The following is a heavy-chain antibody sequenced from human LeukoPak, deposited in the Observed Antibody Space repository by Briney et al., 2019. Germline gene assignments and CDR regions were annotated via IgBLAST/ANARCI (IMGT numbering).Heavy chain of an antibody. D-gene: IGHD3-10*01. CDR2: IYYSGST. J-gene: IGHJ4*02. CDR1: GGSISSYY. CDR3: ARADYYGSGYYFDY. V-gene: IGHV4-59*01. Sequence: SETLSLTRTVSGGSISSYYWSWIRQPPGKGLEWIGYIYYSGSTNYNPSLKSRVTISVDTSKNQFSLKLSSVTAADTAVYYCARADYYGSGYYFDYWGQGTLVTVSS.